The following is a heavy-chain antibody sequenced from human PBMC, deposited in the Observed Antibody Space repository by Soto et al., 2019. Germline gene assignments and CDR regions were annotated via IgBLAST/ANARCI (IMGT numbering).Heavy chain of an antibody. V-gene: IGHV3-7*03. CDR1: GFTLSSYW. CDR2: IKQDGSET. Sequence: QLVESGGGWVQPGGSLRLSCAVSGFTLSSYWVNWVRQAPGKGLERVAGIKQDGSETYYGDSVKGRFTISRDNENNSLYLHMNSLRGEDTAVYYCARGSGWLSDYWGRGTLVIVSS. CDR3: ARGSGWLSDY. D-gene: IGHD6-19*01. J-gene: IGHJ4*02.